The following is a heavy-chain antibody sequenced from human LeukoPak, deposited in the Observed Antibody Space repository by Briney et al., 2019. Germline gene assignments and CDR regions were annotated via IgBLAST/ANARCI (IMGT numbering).Heavy chain of an antibody. CDR2: ISGSGDSS. V-gene: IGHV3-23*01. CDR1: GFTFSSYG. J-gene: IGHJ4*02. Sequence: GALRLSCAASGFTFSSYGMSWVRQAPGKGLEWVSAISGSGDSSYYADSVKGRFTISRDNSKNTLYLQMNSLRAEDTAVYYCAKDGNWARFENWGQGTLVTVSS. CDR3: AKDGNWARFEN. D-gene: IGHD7-27*01.